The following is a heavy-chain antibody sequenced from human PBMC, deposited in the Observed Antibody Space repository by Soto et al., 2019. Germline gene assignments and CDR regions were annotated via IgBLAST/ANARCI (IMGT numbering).Heavy chain of an antibody. CDR2: IERDDDDK. Sequence: SGPTLVNPIETLTLTCTFSGFSLTSPGMCVSWIRQSPGKALEWLALIERDDDDKYYSTSLKTRLTISKDTRKNQVVLTMANMEPADTATYYCARSIRGPRRFNGMDVWGQGTTFTVSS. D-gene: IGHD1-20*01. J-gene: IGHJ6*02. CDR3: ARSIRGPRRFNGMDV. CDR1: GFSLTSPGMC. V-gene: IGHV2-70*13.